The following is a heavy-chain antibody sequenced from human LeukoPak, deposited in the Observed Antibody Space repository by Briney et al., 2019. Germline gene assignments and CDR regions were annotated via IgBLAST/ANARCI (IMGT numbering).Heavy chain of an antibody. J-gene: IGHJ5*02. Sequence: GGSLRLSCAASGFTFSSYAMSWVRQAPGKGLEWVSAISGSGGSTYYADSVKGRFTISRDNSKNTLYLQMNSLRAEDTAVYYCAKDSSSWSFSNWFDPWGQGTLVTVSS. V-gene: IGHV3-23*01. CDR2: ISGSGGST. CDR1: GFTFSSYA. D-gene: IGHD6-13*01. CDR3: AKDSSSWSFSNWFDP.